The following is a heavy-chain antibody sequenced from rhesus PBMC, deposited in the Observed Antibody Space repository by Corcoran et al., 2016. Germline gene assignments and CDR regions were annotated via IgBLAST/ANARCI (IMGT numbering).Heavy chain of an antibody. D-gene: IGHD6-31*01. J-gene: IGHJ4*01. CDR3: TRHPNSSGREYFDY. V-gene: IGHV4-160*01. CDR2: VRSGGNT. Sequence: QAQLQQWGEGLEKPSETPSLTCPFYGGSVSGYCGGWTSQPPGKGREWRGRVRSGGNTNNNPALKSRATISKDTSRSQFSLKLSSVTAADTAVYYCTRHPNSSGREYFDYWGQGVLVTVSS. CDR1: GGSVSGYC.